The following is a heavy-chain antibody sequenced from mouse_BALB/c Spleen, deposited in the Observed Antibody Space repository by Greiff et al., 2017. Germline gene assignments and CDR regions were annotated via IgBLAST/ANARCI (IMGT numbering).Heavy chain of an antibody. D-gene: IGHD2-10*02. CDR1: GYSFTSYY. CDR3: AREYGNYDYAMDY. Sequence: QVQLQQSGPELVKPGASVKISCKASGYSFTSYYIHWVKQRPGQGLEWIGWIFPGSGNTKYNEKFKGKATLTADTSSSTAYMQLSSLTSEDSAVYFCAREYGNYDYAMDYWGQGTSVTVSS. J-gene: IGHJ4*01. CDR2: IFPGSGNT. V-gene: IGHV1-66*01.